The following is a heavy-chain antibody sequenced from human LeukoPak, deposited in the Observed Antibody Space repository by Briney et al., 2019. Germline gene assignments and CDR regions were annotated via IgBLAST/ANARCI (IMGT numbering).Heavy chain of an antibody. J-gene: IGHJ4*02. CDR3: ARGGDRTKRVLWFGELLWFDY. CDR1: GFAFSSYA. D-gene: IGHD3-10*01. V-gene: IGHV3-30*04. Sequence: VGSLRLSCAASGFAFSSYAMSWGRQAPGKGVGGVAVISYDGSKIYYADSVKGRFTISRDNSKNTLYPQMNSLRAEDTAVYYCARGGDRTKRVLWFGELLWFDYWGQGTLVTVSS. CDR2: ISYDGSKI.